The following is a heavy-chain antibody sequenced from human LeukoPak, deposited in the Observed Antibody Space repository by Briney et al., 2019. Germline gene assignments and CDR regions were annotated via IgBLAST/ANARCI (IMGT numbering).Heavy chain of an antibody. J-gene: IGHJ1*01. CDR1: GYTFTSYD. V-gene: IGHV1-8*01. CDR2: MNPNSGNT. CDR3: AVDSGSYYRAGRYFQH. Sequence: ASVKVSCKASGYTFTSYDINWVRQATGQGLEWMGWMNPNSGNTGYAQKFQGRVTMTRNTSISTAYMELSSLRSEDTAVYYCAVDSGSYYRAGRYFQHWGQGTLVTVSS. D-gene: IGHD1-26*01.